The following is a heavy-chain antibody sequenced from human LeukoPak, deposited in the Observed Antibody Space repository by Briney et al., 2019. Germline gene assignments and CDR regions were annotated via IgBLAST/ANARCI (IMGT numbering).Heavy chain of an antibody. D-gene: IGHD2-15*01. CDR2: INHSGST. V-gene: IGHV4-34*01. J-gene: IGHJ4*02. CDR3: ARRSGYCSGGSCPTGYFDY. Sequence: PSETLSLTCAVYGGSFSGYYWSWIRQPPGKGLEWIGVINHSGSTNYNPSLKSRVTISVDTSKNQFSLKLSSVTAADTAVYYCARRSGYCSGGSCPTGYFDYWGQGTLVTVSS. CDR1: GGSFSGYY.